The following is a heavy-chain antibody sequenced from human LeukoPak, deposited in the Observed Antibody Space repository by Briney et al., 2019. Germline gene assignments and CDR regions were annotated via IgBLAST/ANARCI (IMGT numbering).Heavy chain of an antibody. CDR1: GYTFTTYA. CDR3: AREEANSGTYYVDY. CDR2: ISAYNGNT. J-gene: IGHJ4*02. D-gene: IGHD1-26*01. Sequence: ASVKVSCKASGYTFTTYAMNWVRQAPGQGLEWMGWISAYNGNTNYAQKLQGRVTMTTDTSTSTAYMELRSLRSDDTAVYYCAREEANSGTYYVDYWGQGTLVTVSS. V-gene: IGHV1-18*01.